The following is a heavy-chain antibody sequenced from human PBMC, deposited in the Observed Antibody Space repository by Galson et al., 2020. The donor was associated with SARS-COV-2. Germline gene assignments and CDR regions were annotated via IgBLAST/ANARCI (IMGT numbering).Heavy chain of an antibody. CDR1: GYTLTELS. CDR3: ATALRSWFSSYYDYGMDV. J-gene: IGHJ6*02. CDR2: FDPEDGET. D-gene: IGHD6-13*01. Sequence: ASVTVSCKVSGYTLTELSMHLVRQAPGKGLEWMGGFDPEDGETIYAQKFQGRVTMTEDTSTDTAYMELSSLRSEGSAVYYCATALRSWFSSYYDYGMDVWGQGTTVIVSS. V-gene: IGHV1-24*01.